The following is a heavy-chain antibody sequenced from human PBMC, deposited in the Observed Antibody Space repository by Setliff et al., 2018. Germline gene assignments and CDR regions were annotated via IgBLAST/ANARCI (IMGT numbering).Heavy chain of an antibody. CDR1: GGSTRSISYY. CDR2: IYDSGTT. D-gene: IGHD2-2*01. V-gene: IGHV4-39*01. Sequence: PSETLSLTCTVSGGSTRSISYYWGWVRQPPGKGLEWIGTIYDSGTTYYNPSLKSRVTISVDTSKNQFSLRLSSVTAADTAVYYCAICRYQVPYNYWGQGSLVTVSS. CDR3: AICRYQVPYNY. J-gene: IGHJ4*02.